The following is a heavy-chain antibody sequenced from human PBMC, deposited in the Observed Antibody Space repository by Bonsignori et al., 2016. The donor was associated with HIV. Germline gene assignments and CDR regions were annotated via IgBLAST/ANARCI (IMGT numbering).Heavy chain of an antibody. CDR3: ARSRARYCGGDCWEY. Sequence: WIRQPPGKGLEWVSYISSSSSTIYYADSVKGRFTISRDNAKNSLYLQMNSLRDEDTAVYYCARSRARYCGGDCWEYWGQGTLVTVSS. CDR2: ISSSSSTI. V-gene: IGHV3-48*02. J-gene: IGHJ4*02. D-gene: IGHD2-21*01.